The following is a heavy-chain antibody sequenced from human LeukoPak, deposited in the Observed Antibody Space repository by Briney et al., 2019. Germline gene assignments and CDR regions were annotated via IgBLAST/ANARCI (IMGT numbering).Heavy chain of an antibody. CDR1: GSSISSGSYY. Sequence: SETLSLTCNVSGSSISSGSYYWSWIRQPAGKGLEWIGRVYDSGSTNYNPSLKSRVSISIDTSKNQFSLNLSSVTAADTAVYYCARTPRYYGSGSYLAYWGQGTLVTVSS. V-gene: IGHV4-61*02. J-gene: IGHJ4*02. CDR2: VYDSGST. D-gene: IGHD3-10*01. CDR3: ARTPRYYGSGSYLAY.